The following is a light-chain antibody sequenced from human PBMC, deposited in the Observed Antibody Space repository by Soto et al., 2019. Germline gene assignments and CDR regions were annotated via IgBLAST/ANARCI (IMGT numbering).Light chain of an antibody. Sequence: EVVLTQSPGTLSLSPGERATLSCRASQSVAANYLAWYQQKRCQAPRLLIYGASSRATGIPDRFSGSGSGTDFTLTISRLEPEDFLVYYCHQYGTAPLTFGPGTKVDIK. CDR3: HQYGTAPLT. J-gene: IGKJ3*01. V-gene: IGKV3-20*01. CDR2: GAS. CDR1: QSVAANY.